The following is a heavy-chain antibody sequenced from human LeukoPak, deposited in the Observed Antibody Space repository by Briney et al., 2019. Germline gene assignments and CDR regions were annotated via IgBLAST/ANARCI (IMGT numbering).Heavy chain of an antibody. J-gene: IGHJ4*02. CDR1: GFTFSSYS. Sequence: GGSLRLSCAASGFTFSSYSMNWVRQAPGKGLGWVSSISSSSSYIYYADSVKGRFTISRDNAKNSLYLQMNSLRAEDTAVYYCARDRSSSSWYIEGFDYWGQGTLVTVSS. V-gene: IGHV3-21*01. CDR2: ISSSSSYI. CDR3: ARDRSSSSWYIEGFDY. D-gene: IGHD6-13*01.